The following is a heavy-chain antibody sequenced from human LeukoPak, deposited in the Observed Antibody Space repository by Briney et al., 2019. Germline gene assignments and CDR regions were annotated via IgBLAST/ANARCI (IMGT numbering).Heavy chain of an antibody. CDR3: ASCYSGYSSGWYVPPSGYYGMDV. Sequence: SETLSLTCTVSGGSISSSSYYWGWIRQPPGKGLEWIGSLYYSGSTYYNPSLKSRVTISVDTSKNQFSLKLSSVTAADTAVYYCASCYSGYSSGWYVPPSGYYGMDVWGQGTTVTVSS. J-gene: IGHJ6*02. V-gene: IGHV4-39*01. CDR1: GGSISSSSYY. CDR2: LYYSGST. D-gene: IGHD6-19*01.